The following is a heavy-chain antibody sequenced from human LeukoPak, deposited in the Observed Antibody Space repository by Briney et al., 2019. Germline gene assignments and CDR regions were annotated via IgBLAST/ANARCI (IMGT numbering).Heavy chain of an antibody. Sequence: GVSLRHSCAASGFTFSTYDMHWVRQVTGKGLEWVSAIGTGDDTYYLGSVKGRFTISRENAKNVLYLQMSSLRAEDTAVYYCAREIRETVVTRHYYYGIDVWGQGTTVTVSS. J-gene: IGHJ6*02. V-gene: IGHV3-13*01. CDR2: IGTGDDT. CDR3: AREIRETVVTRHYYYGIDV. CDR1: GFTFSTYD. D-gene: IGHD2-15*01.